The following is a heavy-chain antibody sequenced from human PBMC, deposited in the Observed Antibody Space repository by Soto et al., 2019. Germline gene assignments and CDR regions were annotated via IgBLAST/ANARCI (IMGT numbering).Heavy chain of an antibody. Sequence: SVKVSCKASGGTFSSYAISWVRQAPGQGLEWMGGIIPIFGTANYAQKFQGRVTITADESTSTAYMELSSLRSEDTAVYYGARGKVDGDYDYHYYYGMDVWGQGTTVTVSS. CDR3: ARGKVDGDYDYHYYYGMDV. J-gene: IGHJ6*02. D-gene: IGHD4-17*01. CDR2: IIPIFGTA. CDR1: GGTFSSYA. V-gene: IGHV1-69*13.